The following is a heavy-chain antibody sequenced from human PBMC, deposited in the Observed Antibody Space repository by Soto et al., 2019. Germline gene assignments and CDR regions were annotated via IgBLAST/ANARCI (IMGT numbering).Heavy chain of an antibody. Sequence: QVQLQESGPGLVKPSETLSFTCSVSGGSVSSANNYWSWVRQPPGKGLEWIGYIYNSGSTNYNPSLTRRVTISVDTSKNQFSLKLSSVTAADTAVYYCTRGRMTTLDCGQGTLVTVSS. CDR3: TRGRMTTLD. J-gene: IGHJ4*02. D-gene: IGHD3-16*01. V-gene: IGHV4-61*01. CDR1: GGSVSSANNY. CDR2: IYNSGST.